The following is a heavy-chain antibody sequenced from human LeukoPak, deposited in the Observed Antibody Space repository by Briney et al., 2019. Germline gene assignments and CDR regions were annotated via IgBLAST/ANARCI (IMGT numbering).Heavy chain of an antibody. D-gene: IGHD3-10*01. Sequence: ASVKVSCKASGYTFTSYGISWVRQAPGQGLEWMGWISAYNGNTNYAQRLQGRVTMTTDTSTSTAYMELRSLRSDDTAVYYCARDFAGSYYTNYGMDVWGQGTTVTVSS. CDR3: ARDFAGSYYTNYGMDV. J-gene: IGHJ6*02. CDR1: GYTFTSYG. CDR2: ISAYNGNT. V-gene: IGHV1-18*01.